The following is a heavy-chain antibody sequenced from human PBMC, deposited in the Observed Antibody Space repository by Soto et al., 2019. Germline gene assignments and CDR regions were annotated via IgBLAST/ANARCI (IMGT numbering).Heavy chain of an antibody. Sequence: QVQLQESGPGLVKPSGTLSLTCAVSGGSISSSNWWSWVRQPPGKGLEWIGKIYHSGSTNYNPSLKSRVTVSVDKSKNQFSLKLSSVTAADTAVYYCARVYLVRGTIIRYFDYWGQGTLVTVSS. CDR2: IYHSGST. CDR1: GGSISSSNW. V-gene: IGHV4-4*02. CDR3: ARVYLVRGTIIRYFDY. D-gene: IGHD3-10*01. J-gene: IGHJ4*02.